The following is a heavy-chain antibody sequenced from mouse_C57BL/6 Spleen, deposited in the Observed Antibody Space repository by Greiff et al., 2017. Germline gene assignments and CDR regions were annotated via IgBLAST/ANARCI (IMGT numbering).Heavy chain of an antibody. CDR1: GYSFTGYY. Sequence: VQLQQSGPELVKPGASVKISCKASGYSFTGYYMNWVKQSPEKSLEWIGEINPSTGGTTYNQKFKAKATLTVDKSSSTAYMQLKSLTSEDSAVYYCARGITPHYFDYWGQGTTRTVSS. J-gene: IGHJ2*01. V-gene: IGHV1-42*01. D-gene: IGHD1-1*01. CDR2: INPSTGGT. CDR3: ARGITPHYFDY.